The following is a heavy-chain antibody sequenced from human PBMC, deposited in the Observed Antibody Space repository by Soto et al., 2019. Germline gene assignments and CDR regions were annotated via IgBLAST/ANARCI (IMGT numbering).Heavy chain of an antibody. D-gene: IGHD3-9*01. J-gene: IGHJ4*02. CDR2: IYYSGST. Sequence: SETRSLTCSVSGGSISSSSYYWGGSRQPPGKGLEWIGSIYYSGSTYYNPSLKSRVTISVDTSKNQFSLKLSSVTAADTAVYYCARLYYDILTGYSGGPYFDYCGQGTLVTSPQ. CDR1: GGSISSSSYY. CDR3: ARLYYDILTGYSGGPYFDY. V-gene: IGHV4-39*01.